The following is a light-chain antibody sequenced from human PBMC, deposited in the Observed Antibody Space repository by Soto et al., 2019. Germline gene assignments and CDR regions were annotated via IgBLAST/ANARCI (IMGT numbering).Light chain of an antibody. Sequence: EIVLTQSPGTLSLSPVERATLSCRASQSVSSSYLAWYQQKPGQAPRLLIYGASSRATGIPDRFSGSGSGTEFTLTISSLQSEDFATYYCQQYKSFWNFGQGTKVDIK. CDR1: QSVSSSY. J-gene: IGKJ1*01. CDR2: GAS. V-gene: IGKV3-20*01. CDR3: QQYKSFWN.